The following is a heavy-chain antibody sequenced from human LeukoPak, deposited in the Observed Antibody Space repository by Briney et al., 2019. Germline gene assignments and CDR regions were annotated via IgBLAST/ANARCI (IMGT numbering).Heavy chain of an antibody. D-gene: IGHD4-17*01. CDR1: GYTFNKNY. CDR3: VRGNQKYGDYVRD. J-gene: IGHJ4*02. Sequence: GESLKISCKASGYTFNKNYIAWVRQVSGKGLEWMGIIYPGDSDTRYSPSFQGHVTISADGSISTAFLQWSSVEATDSAMYYCVRGNQKYGDYVRDWGQGTLVTISS. V-gene: IGHV5-51*01. CDR2: IYPGDSDT.